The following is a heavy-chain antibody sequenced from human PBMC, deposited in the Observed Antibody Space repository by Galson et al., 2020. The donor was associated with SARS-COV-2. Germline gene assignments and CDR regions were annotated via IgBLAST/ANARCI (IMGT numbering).Heavy chain of an antibody. CDR1: GLNFSNYW. J-gene: IGHJ4*02. Sequence: GGSMRLSCAASGLNFSNYWMTWVRQVPGKGLEWVANIKQDGSEKQCVDSVKGRFTISRDNTKNSLYLQMNSLRDDDTAVYYCGRERGGAIGASTIDYWGQGTLVTVSS. V-gene: IGHV3-7*01. CDR3: GRERGGAIGASTIDY. D-gene: IGHD1-26*01. CDR2: IKQDGSEK.